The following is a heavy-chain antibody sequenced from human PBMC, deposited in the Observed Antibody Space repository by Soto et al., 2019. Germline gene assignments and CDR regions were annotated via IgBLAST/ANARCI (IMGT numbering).Heavy chain of an antibody. V-gene: IGHV3-15*01. CDR2: IKREIDGGTT. D-gene: IGHD7-27*01. J-gene: IGHJ4*02. CDR3: TATLGY. Sequence: EVQLVESGGGLVKPGESLTLSCVTSGFTFSDTWLTWVRQAPGKGLEWVGRIKREIDGGTTDYAAPVKGRFTISRDDSKNTLYLQMNSLKTEDTAVYYCTATLGYWGQGTLVVVSS. CDR1: GFTFSDTW.